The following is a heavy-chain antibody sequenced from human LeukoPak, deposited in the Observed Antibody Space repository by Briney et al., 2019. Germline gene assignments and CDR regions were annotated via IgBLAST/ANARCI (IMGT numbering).Heavy chain of an antibody. D-gene: IGHD2-15*01. CDR1: GLTFSSYA. V-gene: IGHV3-23*01. Sequence: GGSLRLSCAAPGLTFSSYAMSWVRQAPGKGLEWVSTISGSGDSTYYADSVKGRFTISRDNSKNTLYLQMNSLRAEDTAVYYCAKGGSPRYWGQGTLVTVSS. CDR3: AKGGSPRY. CDR2: ISGSGDST. J-gene: IGHJ4*02.